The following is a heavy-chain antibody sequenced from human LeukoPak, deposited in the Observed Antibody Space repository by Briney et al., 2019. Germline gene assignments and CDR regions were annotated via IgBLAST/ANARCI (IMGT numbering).Heavy chain of an antibody. CDR3: AKFMTTLTTDYVDS. Sequence: PGGSLRLSCAASGFTFSSYGMHWVRQAPGKGLEWVAVISYDGSNKYYADSVKGRFTISRDNSKNTLYLQMNSLRAEDTAVYYCAKFMTTLTTDYVDSWGQGTLVSVSS. D-gene: IGHD4-11*01. CDR1: GFTFSSYG. J-gene: IGHJ4*02. V-gene: IGHV3-30*18. CDR2: ISYDGSNK.